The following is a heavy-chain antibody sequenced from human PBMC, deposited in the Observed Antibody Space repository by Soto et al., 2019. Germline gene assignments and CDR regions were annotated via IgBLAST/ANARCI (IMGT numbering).Heavy chain of an antibody. Sequence: ASVKVSCKASGYTFTSYYMHWVRQAPGQGLEWMGIINPSGGSTSYAQKFQGRVTMTRDTSTSTVYMELSSLRSEDTAVYYCARAPARYCSSTSCHFDYWGQGTLVTVSS. CDR1: GYTFTSYY. CDR3: ARAPARYCSSTSCHFDY. J-gene: IGHJ4*02. D-gene: IGHD2-2*01. CDR2: INPSGGST. V-gene: IGHV1-46*03.